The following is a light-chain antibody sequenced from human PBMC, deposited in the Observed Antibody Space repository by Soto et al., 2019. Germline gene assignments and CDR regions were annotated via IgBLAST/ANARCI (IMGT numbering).Light chain of an antibody. V-gene: IGKV3-20*01. CDR2: GAS. CDR1: QSVSSSY. J-gene: IGKJ1*01. Sequence: IVLTQSPGTLSLSPGERATLSCRASQSVSSSYLAWYQQKPGQAPRLLIYGASSRATGIPDRFSGSGSGTDFTLTISRLEPEDFAVYYCHQYGSSRWTFGQGTKV. CDR3: HQYGSSRWT.